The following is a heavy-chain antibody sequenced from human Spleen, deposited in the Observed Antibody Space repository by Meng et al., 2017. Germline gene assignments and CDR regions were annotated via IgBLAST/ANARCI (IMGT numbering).Heavy chain of an antibody. CDR2: VYWDDDK. CDR1: GFSLSSSGVR. CDR3: AHGQSASRFDY. J-gene: IGHJ4*01. Sequence: SCLTLVKPTPTLTLSCTFSGFSLSSSGVRVGWIRQPPGQALAWLAFVYWDDDKRYNPSLKSRLTITEDTTKNQVVLSMTNMDPVYPATCYGAHGQSASRFDYWGQGTLVTVSS. V-gene: IGHV2-5*02.